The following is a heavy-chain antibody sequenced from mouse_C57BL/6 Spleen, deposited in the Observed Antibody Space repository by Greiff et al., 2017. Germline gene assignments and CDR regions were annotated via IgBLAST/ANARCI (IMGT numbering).Heavy chain of an antibody. CDR3: ARHDDYGQAWFAY. J-gene: IGHJ3*01. V-gene: IGHV2-6-1*01. CDR2: IWSDGST. CDR1: GFSLTSYS. D-gene: IGHD2-4*01. Sequence: QVQLQQSGPGLVAPSQSLSITCTVSGFSLTSYSVHWVRQPPGKGLEWLVVIWSDGSTTYNSALKSRLSISKDNSKSQVFLKMNSLQTDDTAMYYCARHDDYGQAWFAYWGQGTLVTVSA.